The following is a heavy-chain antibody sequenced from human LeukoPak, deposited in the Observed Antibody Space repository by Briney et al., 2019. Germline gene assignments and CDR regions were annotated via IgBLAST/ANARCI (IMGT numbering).Heavy chain of an antibody. CDR1: GGTFSSYA. J-gene: IGHJ4*02. Sequence: SVKVSCKASGGTFSSYAISRVRQAPGHGLEWMGGIIPIFGTANYAQKFQGRVTITADESTSTAYMELSSLRSEDTAVYYCARVTTVTTFFAFDYWGQGTLVTVSS. V-gene: IGHV1-69*13. CDR3: ARVTTVTTFFAFDY. CDR2: IIPIFGTA. D-gene: IGHD4-17*01.